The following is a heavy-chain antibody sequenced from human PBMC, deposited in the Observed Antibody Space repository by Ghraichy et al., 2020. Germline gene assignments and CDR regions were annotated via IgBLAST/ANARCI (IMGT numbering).Heavy chain of an antibody. CDR3: ARDLGIVVVAAAFGSGCPLDY. CDR2: LSDDGTSE. J-gene: IGHJ4*02. CDR1: GFSFSSYA. Sequence: GGSLRLSCLASGFSFSSYAMHWVRQTPGKALEWVAVLSDDGTSEFYADSVKGRFTISRYTSKNTLYLQMNNLRPEDTALYYCARDLGIVVVAAAFGSGCPLDYWGQGTLVIVCS. D-gene: IGHD2-2*03. V-gene: IGHV3-30*04.